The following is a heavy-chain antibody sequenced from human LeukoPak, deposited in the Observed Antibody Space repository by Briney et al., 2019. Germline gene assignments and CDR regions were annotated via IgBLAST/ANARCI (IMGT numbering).Heavy chain of an antibody. V-gene: IGHV4-61*02. CDR1: GGSISSGSYY. Sequence: SETLSLTCTVSGGSISSGSYYWSWIRQPAGRGLEWFGRIYTSRSTNYNPSIKSRVTISVDTSKNQFSLKLSSVTAADTAVYYCASGLGVYYDSSGYEFGYWGQGTLVTVSS. J-gene: IGHJ4*02. CDR2: IYTSRST. CDR3: ASGLGVYYDSSGYEFGY. D-gene: IGHD3-22*01.